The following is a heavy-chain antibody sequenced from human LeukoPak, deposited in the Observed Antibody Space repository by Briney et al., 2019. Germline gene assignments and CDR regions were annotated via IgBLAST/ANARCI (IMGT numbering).Heavy chain of an antibody. Sequence: SQTLSLTCTVSGDSISSGDYYWSWIRQPPGKGLEWIGYIYYSGSTYYNPSLKSRVTISVDTSKNLFSLKLTSVTAADTAVYYCARGVEGYDLHYWGQGTLVTVSS. CDR2: IYYSGST. V-gene: IGHV4-30-4*01. CDR1: GDSISSGDYY. J-gene: IGHJ4*02. CDR3: ARGVEGYDLHY. D-gene: IGHD5-12*01.